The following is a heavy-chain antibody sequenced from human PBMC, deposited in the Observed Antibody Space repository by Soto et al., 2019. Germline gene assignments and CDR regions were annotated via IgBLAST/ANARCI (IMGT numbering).Heavy chain of an antibody. V-gene: IGHV3-64*07. Sequence: EVQLVESGGGLVQPGGSLRLSCAASGFTFSSYAMHWVRQAPGKGLEYVSEISSDGGSTFYADSVKGRFTISRDNSKNTLYLRMGSLRVEDMAVYFCVRVKGCSSTACRGPFDYWGRGSLVTGCS. J-gene: IGHJ4*02. CDR3: VRVKGCSSTACRGPFDY. CDR2: ISSDGGST. CDR1: GFTFSSYA. D-gene: IGHD2-2*01.